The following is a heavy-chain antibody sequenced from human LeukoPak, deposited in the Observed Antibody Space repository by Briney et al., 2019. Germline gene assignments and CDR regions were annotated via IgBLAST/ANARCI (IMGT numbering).Heavy chain of an antibody. CDR2: INHSGST. V-gene: IGHV4-34*01. CDR3: GRVSGYSYGSFDY. D-gene: IGHD5-18*01. J-gene: IGHJ4*02. Sequence: SETLSLTCAVYGGSFSGYYWSWIRQHPGKGLEWIGEINHSGSTNYTPSLKSRVTISVETSKNQFSLKLSSVTAAGTAVYYWGRVSGYSYGSFDYWGQGTLVTVSS. CDR1: GGSFSGYY.